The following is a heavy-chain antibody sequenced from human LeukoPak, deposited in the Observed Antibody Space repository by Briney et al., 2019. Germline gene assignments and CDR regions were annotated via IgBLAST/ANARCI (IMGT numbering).Heavy chain of an antibody. CDR2: ISASGST. CDR3: AKRGEGYCSGSSCYNPPNIDY. CDR1: GFSFSSYA. Sequence: GGSLRLSCAASGFSFSSYAMSWVRQAPGEGLEWVSLISASGSTYYADSVKGRFTISRDNTKNTLSLQMNSLRAEDAAVYYCAKRGEGYCSGSSCYNPPNIDYWGQGTLVIVSS. D-gene: IGHD2-15*01. V-gene: IGHV3-23*01. J-gene: IGHJ4*02.